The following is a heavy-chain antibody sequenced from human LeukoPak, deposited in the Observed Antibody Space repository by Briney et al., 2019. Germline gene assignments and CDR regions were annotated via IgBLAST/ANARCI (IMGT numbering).Heavy chain of an antibody. CDR1: GGSFSGYY. Sequence: PSLSLSPPCAVYGGSFSGYYWSWIRQPAGKALECSGEINHSGSTNYNPSLQSRVTISVDTSKHQFSLKLTSVTAADTAVYYCARLYDSSGYGGWFDPWGQGTLVTVS. J-gene: IGHJ5*02. CDR2: INHSGST. D-gene: IGHD3-22*01. CDR3: ARLYDSSGYGGWFDP. V-gene: IGHV4-34*01.